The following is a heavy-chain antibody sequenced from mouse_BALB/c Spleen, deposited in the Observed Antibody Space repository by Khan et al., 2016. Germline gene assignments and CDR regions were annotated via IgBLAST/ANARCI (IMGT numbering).Heavy chain of an antibody. V-gene: IGHV1-52*01. D-gene: IGHD1-1*01. CDR2: IDPYDRET. J-gene: IGHJ2*01. CDR3: ARGSTVFDF. Sequence: QVQLKQSGAELVRPGASVKLSCKASGHPFTTYWMNWVKQRPEQGLEWIGRIDPYDRETHYGPKFKDKAILTVDKSSSSAYMQTSSLTSEDSAVYYCARGSTVFDFWGQGTTLTVSS. CDR1: GHPFTTYW.